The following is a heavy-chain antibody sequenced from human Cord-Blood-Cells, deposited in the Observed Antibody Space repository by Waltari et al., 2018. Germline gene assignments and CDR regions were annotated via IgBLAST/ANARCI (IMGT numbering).Heavy chain of an antibody. CDR1: GGTFSSYA. CDR2: IIPLLGIA. CDR3: ARGRGATEYFDL. V-gene: IGHV1-69*04. Sequence: QVQLVQSGAEVKKPGSSVKVSCKASGGTFSSYAISWVRQAPGQGLEWMGGIIPLLGIANYAQKFQGRVTITADESSSTAYMELSSLISEDTAVYYCARGRGATEYFDLWGRGTLVTVSS. D-gene: IGHD5-12*01. J-gene: IGHJ2*01.